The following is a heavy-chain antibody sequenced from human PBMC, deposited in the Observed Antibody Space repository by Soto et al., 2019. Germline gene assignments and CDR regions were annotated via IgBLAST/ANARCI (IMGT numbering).Heavy chain of an antibody. D-gene: IGHD2-15*01. CDR3: ATVPWDRCSGGSCYDAFDI. CDR1: GGSISSGGYY. Sequence: QVQLQESGPGLVKPSQTLSLTCTVSGGSISSGGYYWSWIRQHPGKGLEWIGYIYYSGSTYYNPSLKSRVTISVDTSKNQFSLKLSSVTAADTAVYYCATVPWDRCSGGSCYDAFDIWGQGTMVTVSS. J-gene: IGHJ3*02. CDR2: IYYSGST. V-gene: IGHV4-31*03.